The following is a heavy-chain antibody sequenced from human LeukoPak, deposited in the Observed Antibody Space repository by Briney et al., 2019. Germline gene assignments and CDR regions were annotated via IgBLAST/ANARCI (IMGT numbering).Heavy chain of an antibody. V-gene: IGHV3-23*01. CDR2: ISGSGSST. Sequence: PGGSLRLPCAASGFTFSNYAMSWVRQAPRKGLKGVSSISGSGSSTYYADSVKGRFTLSRDESRNTVYLQLNNLSVEETAIYYCARASWISTADVVWWGQGTQVTVSS. J-gene: IGHJ4*02. CDR1: GFTFSNYA. CDR3: ARASWISTADVVW. D-gene: IGHD2-15*01.